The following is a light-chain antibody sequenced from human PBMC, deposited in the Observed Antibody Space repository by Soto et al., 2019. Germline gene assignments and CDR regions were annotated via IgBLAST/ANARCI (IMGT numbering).Light chain of an antibody. V-gene: IGKV3D-20*02. CDR1: QSVSSSY. Sequence: ILLTQSPATLSLSRGERATLSCSASQSVSSSYLAWYQQKPGQAPRLLIYGASTRATGIPARFTGSGSGTEFTLTISSLEPADFAVYYCQQRYNWRITVGQGGRLEIK. CDR3: QQRYNWRIT. CDR2: GAS. J-gene: IGKJ5*01.